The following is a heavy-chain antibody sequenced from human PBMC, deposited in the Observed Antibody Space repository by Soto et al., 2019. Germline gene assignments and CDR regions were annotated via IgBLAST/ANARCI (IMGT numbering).Heavy chain of an antibody. Sequence: GGSLRLSCAASGFTFSSYWMSWVRQAPGKGLEWVANIKQDGSEKYYVDSVKDRFTISRDNAKNSLYLQMNSLRAEDTAVYYCARVLGELSPQFDYWGQGTLVTVSS. CDR3: ARVLGELSPQFDY. V-gene: IGHV3-7*03. J-gene: IGHJ4*02. CDR2: IKQDGSEK. CDR1: GFTFSSYW. D-gene: IGHD3-16*02.